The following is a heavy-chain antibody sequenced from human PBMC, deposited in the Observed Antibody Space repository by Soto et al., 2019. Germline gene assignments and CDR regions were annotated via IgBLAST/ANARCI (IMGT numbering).Heavy chain of an antibody. J-gene: IGHJ4*02. CDR1: GGSISSGDYY. CDR3: ASVDTAMVTLDY. Sequence: PSETLSLTCTVSGGSISSGDYYWSWIRQPPGKGLEWIGYIYYSGSTYYNPSLKSRVTISVDTSKNQFSLKLSSVTAADTAVYYCASVDTAMVTLDYWGQGTLVTVSS. D-gene: IGHD5-18*01. CDR2: IYYSGST. V-gene: IGHV4-30-4*01.